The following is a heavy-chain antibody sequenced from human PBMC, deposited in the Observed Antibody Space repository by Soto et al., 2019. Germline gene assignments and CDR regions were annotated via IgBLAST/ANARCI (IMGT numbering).Heavy chain of an antibody. CDR3: AKALPSEWELFQADPYYFDY. V-gene: IGHV3-23*01. CDR2: ISGSGVST. D-gene: IGHD3-10*01. CDR1: RFTFSNYA. Sequence: GGSLRLSCAASRFTFSNYALSWVRQAPGKGLEWVSSISGSGVSTYYAESVKGRFTVSRDNSRYTLYLQMNSLRAEDTAVYYYAKALPSEWELFQADPYYFDYWGQGTLVTVSS. J-gene: IGHJ4*02.